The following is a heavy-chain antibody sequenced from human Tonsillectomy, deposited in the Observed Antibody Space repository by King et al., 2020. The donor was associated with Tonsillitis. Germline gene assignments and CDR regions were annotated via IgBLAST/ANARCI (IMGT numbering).Heavy chain of an antibody. D-gene: IGHD6-13*01. CDR3: ARAQKLATLYAGMDV. Sequence: VQLVESGGGLVKPGGSLRLSCAASGFTFSSYSMSWVRQAPGKGLEWVSSIISSRSNIYYADSVKGRFTNSRDNARNSLYLKMNSLRAEDTALDYCARAQKLATLYAGMDVWGEGTTVTVSS. V-gene: IGHV3-21*01. CDR1: GFTFSSYS. CDR2: IISSRSNI. J-gene: IGHJ6*03.